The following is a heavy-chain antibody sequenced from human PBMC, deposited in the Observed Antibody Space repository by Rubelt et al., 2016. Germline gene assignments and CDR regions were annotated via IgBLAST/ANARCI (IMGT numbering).Heavy chain of an antibody. CDR1: GYTFNSYG. CDR3: ARGTMVRGAPDV. J-gene: IGHJ6*02. CDR2: ISAYNGNT. D-gene: IGHD3-10*01. Sequence: QVQLVQSGAEVKKPWASVKVSCKASGYTFNSYGISWVRQAPGQGLEGMGWISAYNGNTNYAQKLQGRDAMTTHTPTGTAGMELRSLRSDDTAVYYCARGTMVRGAPDVWGQGTTVTVSS. V-gene: IGHV1-18*01.